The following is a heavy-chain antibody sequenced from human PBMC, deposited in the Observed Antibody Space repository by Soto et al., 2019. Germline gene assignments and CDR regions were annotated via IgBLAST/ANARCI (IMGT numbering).Heavy chain of an antibody. D-gene: IGHD3-22*01. J-gene: IGHJ6*02. CDR2: IYSGGST. Sequence: SGGSLRLSCAASGFTVSSNYMSWVRQAPGKGLEWVSVIYSGGSTYYADSVKGRFTISRDNSKNTLYLQMNSLRAEDTAVYYCAREVITSDYYYGMDVWGQGTTVTVSS. CDR1: GFTVSSNY. V-gene: IGHV3-53*01. CDR3: AREVITSDYYYGMDV.